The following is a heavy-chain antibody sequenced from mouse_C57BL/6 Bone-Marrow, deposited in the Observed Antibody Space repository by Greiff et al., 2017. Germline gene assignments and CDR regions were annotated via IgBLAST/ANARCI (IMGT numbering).Heavy chain of an antibody. CDR3: TTRSAGYGAMDY. J-gene: IGHJ4*01. CDR1: GFNIKDDY. Sequence: VQLHQSGAELVRPGASVKLSCTASGFNIKDDYMHWVTQRPEQGLEWIGWIDPESGDTEYPSKFQGQATITADKYSNTAYLQLSSRTSEDTAVYDCTTRSAGYGAMDYWGQGTSVTV. D-gene: IGHD3-2*02. V-gene: IGHV14-4*01. CDR2: IDPESGDT.